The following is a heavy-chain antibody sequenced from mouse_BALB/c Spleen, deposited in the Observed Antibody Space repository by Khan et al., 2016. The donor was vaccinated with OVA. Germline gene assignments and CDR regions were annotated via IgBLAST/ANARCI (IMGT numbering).Heavy chain of an antibody. Sequence: VRLQQSGPELVKPGASVKISCKASGYTFTDYNMDWVRQSQGESLEWIGYIFPNTGDTGYNQKFKTKATLTVDSSSSTAYMELRSLTSDDCAGYFCARAGYGSFGFWGQGTLVTVSA. J-gene: IGHJ3*01. CDR1: GYTFTDYN. D-gene: IGHD1-2*01. CDR3: ARAGYGSFGF. CDR2: IFPNTGDT. V-gene: IGHV1S29*02.